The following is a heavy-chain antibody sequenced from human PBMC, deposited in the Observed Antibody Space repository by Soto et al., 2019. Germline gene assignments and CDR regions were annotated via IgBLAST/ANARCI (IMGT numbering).Heavy chain of an antibody. V-gene: IGHV1-18*04. CDR1: GYTXISYG. Sequence: GXSXKVSFKASGYTXISYGIRWVRQAPGQGLGWMGWISAYNGNTNYAQKLQGRVTISTDTSTSTAYIELRSLRSYDTDVYYRATVSANLEWLLRSINWFDPWGQGTLGTVSS. D-gene: IGHD3-3*01. CDR2: ISAYNGNT. CDR3: ATVSANLEWLLRSINWFDP. J-gene: IGHJ5*02.